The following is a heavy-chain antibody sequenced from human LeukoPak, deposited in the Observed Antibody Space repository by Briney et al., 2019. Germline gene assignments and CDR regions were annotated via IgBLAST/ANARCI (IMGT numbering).Heavy chain of an antibody. D-gene: IGHD4-11*01. J-gene: IGHJ4*02. CDR3: ARGSYSDYIFDY. V-gene: IGHV1-69*05. CDR1: GGIFSSYG. Sequence: SVKVSCKASGGIFSSYGINWARQAPGQGLEWMGRIIPMFGATNYAQKFQGRVTVTTDESTSTAYMELSSLRSEDTAVYYCARGSYSDYIFDYWGQGTLVTVSS. CDR2: IIPMFGAT.